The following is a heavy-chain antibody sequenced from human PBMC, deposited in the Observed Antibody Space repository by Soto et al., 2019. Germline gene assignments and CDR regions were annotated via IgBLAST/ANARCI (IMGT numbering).Heavy chain of an antibody. J-gene: IGHJ6*03. Sequence: ASVKVSCKASGYTFTSYGISWVRQAPGQGLEWMGWISAYNGNTNYAQKLQGRVTMTTDTSTSTAYMELRSLRSDDTAVYYCARGLMVRRQLVFYYYYYMDVWGKGTTVTVSS. V-gene: IGHV1-18*01. CDR1: GYTFTSYG. CDR2: ISAYNGNT. D-gene: IGHD6-6*01. CDR3: ARGLMVRRQLVFYYYYYMDV.